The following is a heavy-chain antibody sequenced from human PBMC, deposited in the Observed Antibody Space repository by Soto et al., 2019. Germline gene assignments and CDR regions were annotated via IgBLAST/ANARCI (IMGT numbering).Heavy chain of an antibody. V-gene: IGHV3-7*03. Sequence: PGGSLRLSCAASGFTFSSYWMSWVRQAPGKGLEWVANIKQDGSEKYYVDSVKGRFTISRDNAKNSLYLQMNSLRAEDTAVYYCAGIPPGRTTPYYYYYYGMDVWGQGTTVTVSS. D-gene: IGHD1-1*01. CDR3: AGIPPGRTTPYYYYYYGMDV. J-gene: IGHJ6*02. CDR1: GFTFSSYW. CDR2: IKQDGSEK.